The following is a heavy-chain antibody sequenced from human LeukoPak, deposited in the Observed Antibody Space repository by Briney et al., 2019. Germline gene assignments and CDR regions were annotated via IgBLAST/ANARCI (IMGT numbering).Heavy chain of an antibody. D-gene: IGHD2-15*01. CDR3: VRDNPRCCGVIPANIDDF. J-gene: IGHJ4*02. V-gene: IGHV3-48*01. CDR1: VFIFSRDS. CDR2: ISHDGGIR. Sequence: GGSLRLSCEASVFIFSRDSMNWVRQAPGKGLEWISYISHDGGIRFYADSVRGRFTISRDNAKNSLYLQMHSLRAEDTAVYYCVRDNPRCCGVIPANIDDFWGQGTLVTVSS.